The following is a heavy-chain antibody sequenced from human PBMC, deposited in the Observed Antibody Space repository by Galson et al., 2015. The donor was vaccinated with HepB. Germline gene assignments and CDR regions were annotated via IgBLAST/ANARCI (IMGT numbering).Heavy chain of an antibody. CDR1: GFTVSSNY. J-gene: IGHJ3*02. D-gene: IGHD3-22*01. V-gene: IGHV3-53*01. Sequence: SLRLSCAASGFTVSSNYMSWVRQAPGKGLEWVSVIYSGGSTYYADSVKGRFTISRDNSKNTLYLQMNSLRAEDTAVYYCARFLYDDYYESSGLSAFDIWGQGTMVTVSS. CDR2: IYSGGST. CDR3: ARFLYDDYYESSGLSAFDI.